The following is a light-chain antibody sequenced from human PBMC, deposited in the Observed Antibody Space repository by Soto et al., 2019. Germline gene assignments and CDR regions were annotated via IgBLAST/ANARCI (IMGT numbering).Light chain of an antibody. CDR2: HAS. V-gene: IGKV3-15*01. CDR1: QNINNN. J-gene: IGKJ4*01. CDR3: QQYNDWPLT. Sequence: EIVMTQSPATLSVSPGERATLSCRASQNINNNLAWYQQKPGQVPRLLIYHASTGATGIPARFSGSGSGPELTLTISSVQSEDFAVYYCQQYNDWPLTFGGGTTVAIK.